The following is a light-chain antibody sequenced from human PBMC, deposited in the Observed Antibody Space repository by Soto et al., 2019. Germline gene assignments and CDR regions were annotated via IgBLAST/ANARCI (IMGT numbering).Light chain of an antibody. CDR3: CSYVCSKTYL. CDR1: RLDVGGYNY. J-gene: IGLJ1*01. V-gene: IGLV2-14*03. Sequence: QSVLTQPASVSGSPGQSITISCTGTRLDVGGYNYVSWYQQQPGKAPKLIIYEVTNRPSGVSDRFSGSKSDNTASLTLSGLQTEDEADYYCCSYVCSKTYLIGTGTKVTVL. CDR2: EVT.